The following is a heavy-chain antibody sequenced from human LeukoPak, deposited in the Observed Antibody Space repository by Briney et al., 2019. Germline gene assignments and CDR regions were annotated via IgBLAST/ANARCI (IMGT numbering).Heavy chain of an antibody. J-gene: IGHJ4*02. CDR2: INPSGGST. Sequence: ASVKVSCKASGYTFTGYYMHWVRQAPGQGLEWMGIINPSGGSTSYAEKFQGRVTMTRDMSTSTVYMELSSLRSEDTAVYYCARAGSGSYDDYWGQGTLVTVSS. V-gene: IGHV1-46*01. CDR3: ARAGSGSYDDY. CDR1: GYTFTGYY. D-gene: IGHD1-26*01.